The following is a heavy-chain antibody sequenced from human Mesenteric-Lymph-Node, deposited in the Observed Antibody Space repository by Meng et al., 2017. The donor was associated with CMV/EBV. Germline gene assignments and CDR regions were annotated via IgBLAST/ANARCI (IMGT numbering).Heavy chain of an antibody. CDR1: YTVTGYY. Sequence: YTVTGYYMHWVRQAPGQGLEWMGWINPNSGGTNYAQKFQGWVTMTRDTSTSTAYMELSRLRSDDTAVYYCARGGKVWTTVTTAWFDPWGQGTLVTVSS. CDR3: ARGGKVWTTVTTAWFDP. J-gene: IGHJ5*02. D-gene: IGHD4-17*01. CDR2: INPNSGGT. V-gene: IGHV1-2*04.